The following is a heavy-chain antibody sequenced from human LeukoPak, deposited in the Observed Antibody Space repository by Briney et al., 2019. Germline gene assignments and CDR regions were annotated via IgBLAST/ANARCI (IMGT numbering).Heavy chain of an antibody. CDR2: INYGGTT. J-gene: IGHJ2*01. V-gene: IGHV4-34*08. D-gene: IGHD4-17*01. CDR3: VRRTTPFDL. Sequence: GSLRLSCAVSGFTVSTYYWSWLRQPPGKGLEWIGEINYGGTTNYNPSLKSRVTISVGTSKTQFSLKLSSVTAADTAVYYCVRRTTPFDLWGRGTLVTVSS. CDR1: GFTVSTYY.